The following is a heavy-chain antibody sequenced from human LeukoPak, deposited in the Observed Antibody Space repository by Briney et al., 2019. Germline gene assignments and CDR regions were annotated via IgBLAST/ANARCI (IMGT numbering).Heavy chain of an antibody. CDR1: GFTFRNFG. CDR2: ISSSSGYV. CDR3: ARGNAGNDAFDI. Sequence: PGGSLRLSCAASGFTFRNFGMSWVRQAPGKGLEWVSSISSSSGYVYSADSMKGRFTISRDNAKNSLYLQMSSLRAEDTAVYFCARGNAGNDAFDIWGQGTMVAVSS. J-gene: IGHJ3*02. V-gene: IGHV3-21*01. D-gene: IGHD4-23*01.